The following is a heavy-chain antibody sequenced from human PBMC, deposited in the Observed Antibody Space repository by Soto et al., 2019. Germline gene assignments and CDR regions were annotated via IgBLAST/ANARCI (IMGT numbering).Heavy chain of an antibody. V-gene: IGHV4-34*01. CDR1: GGSFSGYY. D-gene: IGHD3-10*01. CDR3: ARLAYGSGSDLIDY. Sequence: PSETLSLTCAVYGGSFSGYYWSWIRQPPGKGLEWIGEINHSGSTNYNPSLKSRVTISVDTSKNQFSLKLSSVTAADTAVYYCARLAYGSGSDLIDYWGQGTLVTVSS. CDR2: INHSGST. J-gene: IGHJ4*02.